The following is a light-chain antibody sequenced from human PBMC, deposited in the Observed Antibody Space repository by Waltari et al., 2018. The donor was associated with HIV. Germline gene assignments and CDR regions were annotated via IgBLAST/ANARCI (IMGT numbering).Light chain of an antibody. CDR2: DNN. CDR1: SSHIGSNY. V-gene: IGLV1-51*01. Sequence: QSVLTQPPSVSAAPGQKVTISCSGSSSHIGSNYLSWYQQLPGTAPKLLIYDNNKRPSGIPDRFSGSKSGTSATLGITGLQTGDEADYYCGTWDSSLSAYVVFGGGTKLTVL. CDR3: GTWDSSLSAYVV. J-gene: IGLJ2*01.